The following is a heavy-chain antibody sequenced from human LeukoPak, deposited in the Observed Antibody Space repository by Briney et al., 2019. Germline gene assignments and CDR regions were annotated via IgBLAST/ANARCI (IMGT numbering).Heavy chain of an antibody. CDR1: GYTFTDYY. D-gene: IGHD5/OR15-5a*01. J-gene: IGHJ1*01. CDR2: IDPSSGGT. Sequence: ASVKVSCKASGYTFTDYYIHWVRQAPGHGLEWMGWIDPSSGGTNYAQRFQGWVTTTRDTSISTAYMELSRLTSDDTAVYFCARGDGVYVLGFQHWGQGTLVTVSS. CDR3: ARGDGVYVLGFQH. V-gene: IGHV1-2*04.